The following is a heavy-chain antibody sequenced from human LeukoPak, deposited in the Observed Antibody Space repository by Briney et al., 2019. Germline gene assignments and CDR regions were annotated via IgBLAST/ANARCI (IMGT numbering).Heavy chain of an antibody. CDR2: IYYSGST. D-gene: IGHD3-3*01. Sequence: WETLSLTCTVSGGSISSSSYYWGWLRQPPGKGLEWSGSIYYSGSTYYNPSLQSRVTISADTSKNQFSLKRSPVTAADTAVYYCASHDCHAVGSIFGVVSPAAWFDPWGQGTLVTVSS. J-gene: IGHJ5*02. CDR3: ASHDCHAVGSIFGVVSPAAWFDP. CDR1: GGSISSSSYY. V-gene: IGHV4-39*01.